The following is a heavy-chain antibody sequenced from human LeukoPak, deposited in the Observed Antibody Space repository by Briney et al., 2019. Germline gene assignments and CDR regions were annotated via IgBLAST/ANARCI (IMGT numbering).Heavy chain of an antibody. D-gene: IGHD3-22*01. CDR1: GGSISSSSYY. CDR3: ARAGQTSGYSYYFDY. V-gene: IGHV4-39*07. J-gene: IGHJ4*02. CDR2: IYYSGST. Sequence: SETLSLTCTVSGGSISSSSYYWGWIRQPPGKGLEWIGSIYYSGSTYYNPSLKSRVTISVDTSKNQFSLKLSSVTAADTAVYYCARAGQTSGYSYYFDYWGQGTLVTVSS.